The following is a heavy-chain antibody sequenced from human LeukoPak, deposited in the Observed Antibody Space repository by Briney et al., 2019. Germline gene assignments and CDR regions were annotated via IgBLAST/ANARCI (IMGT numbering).Heavy chain of an antibody. V-gene: IGHV1-18*01. CDR3: ARGIAARFHYYYYYMDV. J-gene: IGHJ6*03. D-gene: IGHD6-6*01. Sequence: ASVKVSCKASGYTFTSYGISWVRQAPGQGLEWMGWISAYNGNTNYAQKLQGRVTMTTDTSTSTAYMELRSLRSDDTAVYYCARGIAARFHYYYYYMDVWGKGTTVTVSS. CDR1: GYTFTSYG. CDR2: ISAYNGNT.